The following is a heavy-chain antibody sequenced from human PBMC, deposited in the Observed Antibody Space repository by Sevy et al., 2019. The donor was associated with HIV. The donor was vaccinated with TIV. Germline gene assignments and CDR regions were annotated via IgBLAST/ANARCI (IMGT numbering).Heavy chain of an antibody. J-gene: IGHJ4*02. D-gene: IGHD3-16*02. V-gene: IGHV3-9*01. CDR3: VKGDTLSLYGSSEDRLPRGFDS. CDR2: ISWNGVNI. CDR1: GFTFGDYG. Sequence: GGSLRLSCVASGFTFGDYGMHWVRQAPGKGLEWVSGISWNGVNIVYAGSVKGRFTISRDNAKNSLYLQVNSLRVEDTALYGGVKGDTLSLYGSSEDRLPRGFDSWGQGTLVTVSS.